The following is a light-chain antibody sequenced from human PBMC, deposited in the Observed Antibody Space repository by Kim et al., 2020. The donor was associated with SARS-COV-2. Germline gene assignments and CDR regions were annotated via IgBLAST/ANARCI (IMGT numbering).Light chain of an antibody. V-gene: IGLV3-1*01. J-gene: IGLJ2*01. CDR1: KLGDKY. CDR2: QDN. Sequence: GSPGQTASITCSGDKLGDKYACWYQQKPGQSPVLVIYQDNKRPSGIPERFSGSNSGNTATLTISGTQAIDEADYYCQAWDSSTVVFGGGTQLTVL. CDR3: QAWDSSTVV.